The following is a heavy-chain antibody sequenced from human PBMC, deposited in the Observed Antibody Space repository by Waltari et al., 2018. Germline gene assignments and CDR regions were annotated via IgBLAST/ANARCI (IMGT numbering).Heavy chain of an antibody. Sequence: QVQLVQSGAEVKKPGASVKVSCKASGYTFTGYSMPWVRQAPGQGLEWMGWINPNSGGTNYAQKFQGRVTMTRDTSISTAYMELSRLRSDDTAVYYCARSMKRLAMVVTPVDYWGQGTLVTVSS. CDR2: INPNSGGT. CDR3: ARSMKRLAMVVTPVDY. CDR1: GYTFTGYS. V-gene: IGHV1-2*02. D-gene: IGHD5-18*01. J-gene: IGHJ4*02.